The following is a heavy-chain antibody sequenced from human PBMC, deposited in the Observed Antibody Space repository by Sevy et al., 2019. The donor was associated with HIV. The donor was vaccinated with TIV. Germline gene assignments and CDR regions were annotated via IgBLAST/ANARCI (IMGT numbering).Heavy chain of an antibody. V-gene: IGHV3-15*01. D-gene: IGHD3-10*01. Sequence: GGSLRLSCAASGFTFSNAWMSWVRQAPGKGLEWVGRIKSKTDGGTTDYAAPVKGRFTISRDDSKNTLYLQMNSLKTEDTAIYYCTTDSKIRGLSALLDYWGQRTLVTVSS. J-gene: IGHJ4*02. CDR3: TTDSKIRGLSALLDY. CDR1: GFTFSNAW. CDR2: IKSKTDGGTT.